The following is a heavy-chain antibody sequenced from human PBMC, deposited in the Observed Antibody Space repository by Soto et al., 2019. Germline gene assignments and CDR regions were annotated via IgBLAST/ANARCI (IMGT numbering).Heavy chain of an antibody. V-gene: IGHV4-30-4*01. Sequence: PSETLSLTCTVSCDFINSVDHYWSWIRQPPGKGLEWRGYIYHSGSTRYNPSLNSRLTISIDTSTNRFSLNLTSVTAADTAVYFCARLRWETENNWFDPWGQGALVTVSS. CDR2: IYHSGST. CDR1: CDFINSVDHY. J-gene: IGHJ5*02. D-gene: IGHD1-26*01. CDR3: ARLRWETENNWFDP.